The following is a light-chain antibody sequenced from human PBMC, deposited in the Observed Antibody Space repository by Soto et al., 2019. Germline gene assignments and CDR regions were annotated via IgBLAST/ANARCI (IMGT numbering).Light chain of an antibody. CDR1: QGISGD. Sequence: IQLTQSPSSLSASAGDRVTIACRASQGISGDLAWYQEEPGKAPKLLIYAASTLRSGVPSRFSGSGSGTDFTLTIICLQPEDFATYYCQQLNTYPITFGQGTRLEIK. CDR3: QQLNTYPIT. CDR2: AAS. V-gene: IGKV1-9*01. J-gene: IGKJ5*01.